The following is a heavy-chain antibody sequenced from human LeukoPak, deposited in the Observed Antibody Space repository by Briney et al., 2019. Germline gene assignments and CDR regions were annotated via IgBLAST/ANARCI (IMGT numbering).Heavy chain of an antibody. J-gene: IGHJ4*02. CDR3: ARDPGWCQADENCHYFDY. CDR2: IYYSGST. CDR1: GGSISSGGYY. V-gene: IGHV4-31*03. Sequence: SQTLSLTCTVSGGSISSGGYYWSWIRQHPGKGLKWIGYIYYSGSTYYNPSLKSRVTISVDTSKNQFSLKLSSVTAADTAAYYCARDPGWCQADENCHYFDYWGQGTLVTVSS. D-gene: IGHD2-21*01.